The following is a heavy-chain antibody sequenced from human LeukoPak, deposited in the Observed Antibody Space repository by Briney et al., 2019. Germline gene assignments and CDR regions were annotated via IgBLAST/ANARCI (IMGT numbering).Heavy chain of an antibody. CDR3: ARGVVVPAAALYYYYYYYMDV. V-gene: IGHV4-34*01. D-gene: IGHD2-2*01. Sequence: SETLSLTCAVYGGSFSDYYWSWIRQPPGKGLEWIGEINHSGSTNYNPSLKSRVTISVDTSENQFSLKLSSVAAADTAVYYCARGVVVPAAALYYYYYYYMDVWGKGTTVTVSS. J-gene: IGHJ6*03. CDR1: GGSFSDYY. CDR2: INHSGST.